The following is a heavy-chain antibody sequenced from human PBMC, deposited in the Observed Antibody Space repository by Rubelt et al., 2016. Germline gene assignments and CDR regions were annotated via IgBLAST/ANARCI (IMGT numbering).Heavy chain of an antibody. J-gene: IGHJ4*02. CDR3: ASGLVL. CDR1: GFTFSDYW. D-gene: IGHD6-19*01. CDR2: INGDGSTT. Sequence: EVQLVESGGGLVQPGGSLRLSCAASGFTFSDYWMHWVRQAPGEGLMWVSRINGDGSTTDYEDFMKGRFTISRDNAKTTLYLQMNRLGAEDTAVYYCASGLVLWGQGTLVTVSS. V-gene: IGHV3-74*01.